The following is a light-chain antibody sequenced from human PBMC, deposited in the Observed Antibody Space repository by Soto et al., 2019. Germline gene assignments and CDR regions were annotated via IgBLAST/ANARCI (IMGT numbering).Light chain of an antibody. Sequence: QSALTQPPSASGTPGQRVTISCSGSSSNIGSYTVNWYQQLPGTAPKLLIYSDNQRPSGVPDRFSGSKSGTSASLAISGLQSEDEADYYCAAWDDSLNGLFGGGTQLTVL. CDR3: AAWDDSLNGL. V-gene: IGLV1-44*01. J-gene: IGLJ2*01. CDR1: SSNIGSYT. CDR2: SDN.